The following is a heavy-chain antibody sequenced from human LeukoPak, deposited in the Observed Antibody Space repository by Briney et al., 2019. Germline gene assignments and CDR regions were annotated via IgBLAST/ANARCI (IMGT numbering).Heavy chain of an antibody. Sequence: GGSLRLSCAASGFTFSSYSMNWVRQAPGKGLEWVSYISSSSSTIYYADSVKGRFTISRDNAKNSLYLQMNSLRAEDTAVYYCARDAGNIVGDAFDIWGQGTMVTVSS. CDR1: GFTFSSYS. CDR3: ARDAGNIVGDAFDI. D-gene: IGHD2-15*01. V-gene: IGHV3-48*01. J-gene: IGHJ3*02. CDR2: ISSSSSTI.